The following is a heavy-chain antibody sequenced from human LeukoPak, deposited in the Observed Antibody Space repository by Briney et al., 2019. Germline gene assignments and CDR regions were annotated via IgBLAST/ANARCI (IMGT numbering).Heavy chain of an antibody. J-gene: IGHJ3*02. V-gene: IGHV4-59*01. Sequence: SETLSLTCTVSGGSISSYYWSWIRQPPGEGLEWIGYIYYSGSTNYNPSLKSRVTISVDTSKNRFSLKLSSVTAADTAVYYCARSPALGPLMVGYAFDIWGQGTMVTVSS. D-gene: IGHD2-8*01. CDR2: IYYSGST. CDR1: GGSISSYY. CDR3: ARSPALGPLMVGYAFDI.